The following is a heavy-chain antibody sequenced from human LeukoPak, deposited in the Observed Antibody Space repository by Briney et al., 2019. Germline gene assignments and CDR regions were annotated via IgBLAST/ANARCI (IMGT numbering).Heavy chain of an antibody. CDR2: INSDGSST. V-gene: IGHV3-74*01. CDR1: GFTFSAFW. J-gene: IGHJ6*02. CDR3: ARDSPHGMDV. Sequence: GGSLRLSCAASGFTFSAFWMHWVRQAPGKGLVWVSRINSDGSSTTYADSVKGRFTVSRDNAKNSLYLQMNSLRAEDTAVYYCARDSPHGMDVWGQGTTVTVSS.